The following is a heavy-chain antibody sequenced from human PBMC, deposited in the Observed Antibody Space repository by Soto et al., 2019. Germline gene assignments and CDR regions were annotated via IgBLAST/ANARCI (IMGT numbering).Heavy chain of an antibody. J-gene: IGHJ4*02. CDR3: AKNQPAMAHDY. CDR1: GFTLSNYA. CDR2: ISSSGGST. D-gene: IGHD2-8*01. V-gene: IGHV3-23*01. Sequence: EVQLLDSGGGLVQPGGSLRLSCAASGFTLSNYAMSWVRQAPGKELEWVSSISSSGGSTDYADAVKGRFTISRDNSQNTLNLQMNSLRAEDTAIYFCAKNQPAMAHDYWGPGTLVTVSS.